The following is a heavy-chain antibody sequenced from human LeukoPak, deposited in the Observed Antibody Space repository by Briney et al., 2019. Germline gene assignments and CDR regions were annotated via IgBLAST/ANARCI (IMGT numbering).Heavy chain of an antibody. CDR3: TADMPASSRAADY. D-gene: IGHD2-2*01. CDR2: IKSKTDGGTT. J-gene: IGHJ4*02. V-gene: IGHV3-15*01. Sequence: GGSLRLSCAASGFTFSDAWMSWVRQAPGMGLEWVGRIKSKTDGGTTDYSAPVKGRFTISRDDSKNTLYLQINSLKTEDTAVYYCTADMPASSRAADYWGQGTLATVSS. CDR1: GFTFSDAW.